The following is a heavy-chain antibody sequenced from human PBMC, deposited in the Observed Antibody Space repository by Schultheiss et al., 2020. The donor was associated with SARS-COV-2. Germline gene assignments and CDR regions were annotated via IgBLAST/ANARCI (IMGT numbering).Heavy chain of an antibody. CDR1: GFTFSSYW. CDR2: IKQDGSEK. V-gene: IGHV3-7*01. CDR3: VAEQLVLGVENWFDP. Sequence: GGSLRLSCAASGFTFSSYWMSWVRQAPGKGLEWVANIKQDGSEKYYVDSVKGRFTISRDNAKNSLYLQMNSLRAEDTAVYYCVAEQLVLGVENWFDPWGQGTLVTGSS. J-gene: IGHJ5*02. D-gene: IGHD6-13*01.